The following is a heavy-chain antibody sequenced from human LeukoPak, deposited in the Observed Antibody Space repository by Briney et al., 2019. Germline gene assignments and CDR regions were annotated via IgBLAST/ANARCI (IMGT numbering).Heavy chain of an antibody. CDR2: ISAYNGNT. J-gene: IGHJ4*02. CDR1: GYTFTSYG. V-gene: IGHV1-18*01. Sequence: ASVKVSCKASGYTFTSYGISWVRQAPGQGLEWMGWISAYNGNTNYAQKLQGRVTMTTDTSTSTAYMELRSLRSDDTAVYYCARESSITMVRGAHGYWGQGTLVTVSS. CDR3: ARESSITMVRGAHGY. D-gene: IGHD3-10*01.